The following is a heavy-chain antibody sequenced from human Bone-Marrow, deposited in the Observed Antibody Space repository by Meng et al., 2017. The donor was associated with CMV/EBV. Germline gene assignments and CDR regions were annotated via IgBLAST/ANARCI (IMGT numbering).Heavy chain of an antibody. Sequence: SETLSLTCSVSGGSISTNNYYWGWIRQPPGKGLEWIGRISYTGTAYYNPSLMGRATMSVDTSENRFSLKLTFVTAADTAVYYCARQLAPNWADMTENFDYWGQGTLVTSPQ. D-gene: IGHD7-27*01. CDR1: GGSISTNNYY. CDR2: ISYTGTA. CDR3: ARQLAPNWADMTENFDY. V-gene: IGHV4-39*01. J-gene: IGHJ4*02.